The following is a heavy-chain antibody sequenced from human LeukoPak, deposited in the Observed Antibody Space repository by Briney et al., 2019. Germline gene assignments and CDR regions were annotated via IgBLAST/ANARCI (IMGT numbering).Heavy chain of an antibody. J-gene: IGHJ4*02. V-gene: IGHV4-61*08. CDR2: IYYSGST. D-gene: IGHD6-13*01. CDR1: GGSISRGDYY. CDR3: ARAAGPLAAPDF. Sequence: SQTLSLTCTVSGGSISRGDYYWSWIRQPPGKGLEWIGYIYYSGSTNYNPPLKSRVTISVDTSKNQFSLKLSSVTAADTAVYYCARAAGPLAAPDFWGQGTPVTVSS.